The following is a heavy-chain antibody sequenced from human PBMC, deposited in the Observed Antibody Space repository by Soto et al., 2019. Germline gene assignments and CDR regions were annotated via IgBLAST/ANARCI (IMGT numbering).Heavy chain of an antibody. CDR2: VIPILGIP. J-gene: IGHJ5*01. V-gene: IGHV1-69*02. D-gene: IGHD1-1*01. Sequence: QVQLVQSGAEVKKPGSSVKVSCKASGGTFSSYIISWVRQAPGQGLEWMGRVIPILGIPNYAQKFQGRVTITADKTTSTAHRELSTPREEDTAGCNGARIQPYDNVDSWGQGTLVSVSS. CDR1: GGTFSSYI. CDR3: ARIQPYDNVDS.